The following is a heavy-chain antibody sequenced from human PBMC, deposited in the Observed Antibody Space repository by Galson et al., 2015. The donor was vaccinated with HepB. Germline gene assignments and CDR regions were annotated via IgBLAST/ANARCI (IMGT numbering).Heavy chain of an antibody. D-gene: IGHD4-17*01. CDR1: GDSVSSNSAA. CDR2: TYYRSKWYN. CDR3: ARQVVSDYGDYEFDY. Sequence: CAISGDSVSSNSAAWNWIRQSPSRGLEWLGRTYYRSKWYNDYAVSVKSRITINPDTSKNQFSLQLNSVTPEDTAVYYCARQVVSDYGDYEFDYWGQGTLVTVSS. V-gene: IGHV6-1*01. J-gene: IGHJ4*02.